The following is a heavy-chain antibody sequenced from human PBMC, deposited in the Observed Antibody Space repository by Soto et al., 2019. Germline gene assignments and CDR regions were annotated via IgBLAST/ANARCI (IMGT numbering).Heavy chain of an antibody. CDR2: IYYNGST. V-gene: IGHV4-59*01. CDR1: GGSISGYY. CDR3: ARPYYDFWSGYWRWFDP. Sequence: QVQLQESGPGLVKPSETLSLTCTVSGGSISGYYWSWIRQPPGMGLEWIGYIYYNGSTNYNPSLKRRVTISVDTSKTQFSLKLSSVTAADTAVYYCARPYYDFWSGYWRWFDPWGQGTLVTVSS. J-gene: IGHJ5*02. D-gene: IGHD3-3*01.